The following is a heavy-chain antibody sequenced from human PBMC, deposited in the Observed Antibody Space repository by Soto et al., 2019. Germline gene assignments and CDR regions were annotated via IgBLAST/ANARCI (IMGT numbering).Heavy chain of an antibody. V-gene: IGHV3-30-3*01. CDR2: MSYDGSNE. Sequence: QVQLVESGGGVVQPGRSLRLSCAASGFTFSSNAMHWVRQAPGKELEWVAVMSYDGSNEYYADSVKGRFTISRDNSKNTLYLQRNSLRAEDTAVYYCARDSILSGTTRPPPLDYWGQGTLVTVSS. J-gene: IGHJ4*02. D-gene: IGHD4-17*01. CDR3: ARDSILSGTTRPPPLDY. CDR1: GFTFSSNA.